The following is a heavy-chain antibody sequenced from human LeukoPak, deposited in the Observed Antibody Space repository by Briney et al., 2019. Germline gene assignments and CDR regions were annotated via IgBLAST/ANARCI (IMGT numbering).Heavy chain of an antibody. V-gene: IGHV3-15*01. D-gene: IGHD5-18*01. CDR2: IKSKTDGGTT. CDR1: GFTFSNAW. Sequence: GGSLRLSCAASGFTFSNAWMSWVRQAPGKGLEWVGRIKSKTDGGTTDYAAPVKGRFTISRDDSKNTLYLQMNSLRAKDTAVYYCAKGSTAMAKYYFDYWGQGTLVTASS. J-gene: IGHJ4*02. CDR3: AKGSTAMAKYYFDY.